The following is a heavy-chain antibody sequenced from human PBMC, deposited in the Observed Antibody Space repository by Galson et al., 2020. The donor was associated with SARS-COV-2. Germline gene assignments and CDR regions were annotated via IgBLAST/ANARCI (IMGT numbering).Heavy chain of an antibody. CDR3: ARAVRGVMMNGFDGFDA. Sequence: SETLSLTCTVSGGSISSGGYYWSWLRQHPGKGLEWIGYIYYSGSTNYNPSLKSRVTISVDTSKNQFSLKLSSVTAADTAVYYCARAVRGVMMNGFDGFDAWGQGTLVTVSS. CDR1: GGSISSGGYY. CDR2: IYYSGST. J-gene: IGHJ5*02. V-gene: IGHV4-31*03. D-gene: IGHD3-10*01.